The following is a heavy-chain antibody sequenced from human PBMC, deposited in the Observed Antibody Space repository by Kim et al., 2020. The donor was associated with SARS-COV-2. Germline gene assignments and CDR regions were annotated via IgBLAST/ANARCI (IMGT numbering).Heavy chain of an antibody. D-gene: IGHD3-9*01. J-gene: IGHJ4*02. CDR3: ARSRDYDINIFDY. CDR1: GGSISSSSYY. CDR2: IYYSGST. V-gene: IGHV4-39*01. Sequence: SETLSLTCTVSGGSISSSSYYWGWIRQPPGKGLEWIGSIYYSGSTYYNPSLKSRVTISVDTSKNQFSLKLSSVTAADTAVYYCARSRDYDINIFDYWGQGTLVTVSS.